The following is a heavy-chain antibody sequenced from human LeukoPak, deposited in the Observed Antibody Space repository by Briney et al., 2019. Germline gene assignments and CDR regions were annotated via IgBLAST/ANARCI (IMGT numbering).Heavy chain of an antibody. J-gene: IGHJ6*02. V-gene: IGHV1-3*01. CDR3: ARDGPQQLVYYYYYGMDV. Sequence: ASVTVSCTASGYTFTSYAMHWVRQAPGQRLEWMGWINAGNGNTKYSQKFQGRVTITRDTSASTAYMELSSLRSEDTAVYYCARDGPQQLVYYYYYGMDVWGQGTTVTVSS. D-gene: IGHD6-13*01. CDR1: GYTFTSYA. CDR2: INAGNGNT.